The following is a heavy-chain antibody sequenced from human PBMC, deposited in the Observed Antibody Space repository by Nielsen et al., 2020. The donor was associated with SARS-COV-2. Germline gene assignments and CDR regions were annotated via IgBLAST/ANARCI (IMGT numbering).Heavy chain of an antibody. CDR2: ISWNSGSI. CDR3: ATSGAYFDY. V-gene: IGHV3-9*01. CDR1: GGSISRFY. Sequence: LSLTCTVSGGSISRFYWSWVRQAPGKGLEWVSGISWNSGSIGYADSVKGRFTISRDNAKNSLYLQMNSLRAEDTALYYCATSGAYFDYWGQGTLVTVSS. J-gene: IGHJ4*02.